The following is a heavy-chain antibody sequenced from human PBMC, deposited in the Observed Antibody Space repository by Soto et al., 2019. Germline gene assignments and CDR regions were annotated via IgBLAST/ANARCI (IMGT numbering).Heavy chain of an antibody. CDR3: ARDGVAAGKLNFDY. CDR2: ISGDSGNA. J-gene: IGHJ4*03. D-gene: IGHD6-19*01. V-gene: IGHV1-3*01. CDR1: GYMFTESG. Sequence: QVHLVQSGAEVKKPGASVKVSCRTSGYMFTESGMHWVRQAPGQRLEWMGWISGDSGNARYSPTLQDRVTITRDTSAITVYMELSSLRSEDTALYYCARDGVAAGKLNFDYWGQGTLVTVPS.